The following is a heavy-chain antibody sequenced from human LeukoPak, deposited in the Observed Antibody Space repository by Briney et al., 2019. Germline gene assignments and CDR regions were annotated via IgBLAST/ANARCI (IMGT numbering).Heavy chain of an antibody. CDR1: GGSISSSSYY. D-gene: IGHD1-7*01. J-gene: IGHJ5*02. CDR3: ARGGGTNWFDP. V-gene: IGHV4-39*07. CDR2: IHYSGST. Sequence: SETLSLTCTVSGGSISSSSYYWAWIRQPPGKGLEWIGSIHYSGSTYYNPSLQSRVTISIDTSKNQFSLKLSSVTAADTAVYYCARGGGTNWFDPWGQGTLVTVSS.